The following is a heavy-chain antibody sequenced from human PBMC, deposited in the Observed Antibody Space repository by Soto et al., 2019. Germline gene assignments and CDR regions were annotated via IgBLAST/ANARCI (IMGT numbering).Heavy chain of an antibody. Sequence: EVQLLESGGGLVQPGGSLRLSCAASGFTFSSYAMSGVRQAPGKGLEWVSAISGSGGSTYYADSVKGRFTIPRDNSKNTLYLQMNSLRAENTAVYYCAKVRMDSSLHWAQGTLVTVSS. J-gene: IGHJ4*02. CDR2: ISGSGGST. D-gene: IGHD3-22*01. V-gene: IGHV3-23*01. CDR3: AKVRMDSSLH. CDR1: GFTFSSYA.